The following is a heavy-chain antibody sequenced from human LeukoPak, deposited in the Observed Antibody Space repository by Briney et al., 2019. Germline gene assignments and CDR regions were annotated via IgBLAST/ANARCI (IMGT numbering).Heavy chain of an antibody. CDR2: IIGSGGST. CDR1: GFTFSSYA. J-gene: IGHJ4*02. Sequence: PGGSLRLSCAASGFTFSSYAMSWVRQAPGKGLEWVSSIIGSGGSTYYADSVKGRFTISRDNSKNTLYLQMNRLRAEDTAVYYCAKDRGGYPFGIFDYWGQGTLVTVYS. CDR3: AKDRGGYPFGIFDY. D-gene: IGHD5-12*01. V-gene: IGHV3-23*01.